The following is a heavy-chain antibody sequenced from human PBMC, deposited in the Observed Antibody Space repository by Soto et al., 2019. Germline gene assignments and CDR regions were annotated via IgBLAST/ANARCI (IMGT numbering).Heavy chain of an antibody. CDR3: AHSPCSGGTCYLFDH. J-gene: IGHJ4*02. D-gene: IGHD2-15*01. V-gene: IGHV2-5*02. Sequence: QITLKESGPTLVKPTQTLTLTCTVSGFSLTTSGVGVGWIRQPPGKAPEWLALIYWVGIERYSPSLRSRLTSTMDTSKNQVVLTMTTMDPVDTATYYCAHSPCSGGTCYLFDHWGQGTPVIVSS. CDR1: GFSLTTSGVG. CDR2: IYWVGIE.